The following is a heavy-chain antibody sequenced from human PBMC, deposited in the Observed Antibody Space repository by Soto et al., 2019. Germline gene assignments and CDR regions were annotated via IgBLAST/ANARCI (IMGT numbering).Heavy chain of an antibody. Sequence: PGGSLRLSCAASGFTFSSYAMSWVRQAPGKGLEWVSAISGSGGSTYYADSVKGRFTISRDNSKNTLYLQMNSLRAEDTAVYYCARGDSGYDYVSGYYYYYMDVWGKGTTVTVSS. CDR1: GFTFSSYA. CDR2: ISGSGGST. V-gene: IGHV3-23*01. CDR3: ARGDSGYDYVSGYYYYYMDV. D-gene: IGHD5-12*01. J-gene: IGHJ6*03.